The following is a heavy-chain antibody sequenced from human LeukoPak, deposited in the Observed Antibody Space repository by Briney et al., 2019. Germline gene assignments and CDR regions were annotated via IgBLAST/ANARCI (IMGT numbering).Heavy chain of an antibody. D-gene: IGHD6-19*01. CDR2: IYYSGST. V-gene: IGHV4-39*07. CDR1: GGSISSSSYY. CDR3: ARDPGIAVAGFQTFDY. J-gene: IGHJ4*02. Sequence: SETLSLTCTVSGGSISSSSYYWGWIRQPPGKGLEWIGSIYYSGSTYYNPSLKSRVTISVDTSKNQFSLKLSSVTAADTAVYYCARDPGIAVAGFQTFDYWGQGTLVTVSS.